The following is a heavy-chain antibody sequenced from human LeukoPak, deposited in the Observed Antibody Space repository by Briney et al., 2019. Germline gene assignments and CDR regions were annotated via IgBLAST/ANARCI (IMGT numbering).Heavy chain of an antibody. J-gene: IGHJ4*02. CDR3: ARRYYDILTGNYYFDY. V-gene: IGHV4-39*01. D-gene: IGHD3-9*01. CDR1: GGSISSSSYY. CDR2: IYYSGST. Sequence: SETLSLTCTVSGGSISSSSYYWGWIRQPPGKGLEWIGSIYYSGSTYYNPSLKSRVTISVGTSKNQFSLRLSSVTAADTAVYYCARRYYDILTGNYYFDYWGQGTLVTVSS.